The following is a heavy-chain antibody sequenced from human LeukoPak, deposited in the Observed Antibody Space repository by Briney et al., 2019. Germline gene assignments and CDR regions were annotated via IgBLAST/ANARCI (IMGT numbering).Heavy chain of an antibody. Sequence: GGSLRLSCAASGFTFSDYYMSWVRQAPGKGLEWVSYISGSSSFTIYADSVKGRFTISRDNAKNSLYLQMNSLRAEDTAVYYCARERDSYGSLDYWGQGTLVIVSS. J-gene: IGHJ4*02. D-gene: IGHD5-18*01. CDR2: ISGSSSFT. CDR3: ARERDSYGSLDY. CDR1: GFTFSDYY. V-gene: IGHV3-11*06.